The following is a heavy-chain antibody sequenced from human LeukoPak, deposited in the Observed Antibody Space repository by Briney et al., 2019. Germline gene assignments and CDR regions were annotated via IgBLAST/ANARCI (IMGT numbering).Heavy chain of an antibody. Sequence: KSGGSLRLSCAASGFTFSDYYMTWIRQAPGKGLEWVSYISSSGSSIYYADSVKGRFTISRDNPKNSLYLQMNSLRAQDTAVYYGATDNPDIVATGGGYNWFDPWGQGTLVTVSS. V-gene: IGHV3-11*04. CDR2: ISSSGSSI. CDR3: ATDNPDIVATGGGYNWFDP. CDR1: GFTFSDYY. J-gene: IGHJ5*02. D-gene: IGHD5-12*01.